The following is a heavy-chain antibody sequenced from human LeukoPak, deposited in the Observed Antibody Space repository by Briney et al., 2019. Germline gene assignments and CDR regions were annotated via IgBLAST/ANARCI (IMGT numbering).Heavy chain of an antibody. V-gene: IGHV3-23*01. J-gene: IGHJ4*02. CDR1: GFTFTRHA. D-gene: IGHD4-17*01. CDR2: ISASGGVT. Sequence: TGGSLRLSCAASGFTFTRHAMSWVRQAPGKGLEWVSGISASGGVTYYAGSVKGRFTISRDDSKSTLDLQMNSLRADDTAVYYCAEGGIYGDSGDFWGQGALVIVSS. CDR3: AEGGIYGDSGDF.